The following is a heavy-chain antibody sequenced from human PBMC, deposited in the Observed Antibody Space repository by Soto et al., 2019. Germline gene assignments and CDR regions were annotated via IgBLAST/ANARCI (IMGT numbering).Heavy chain of an antibody. CDR3: AREGGESSDGLYYFDS. CDR1: GGSTSSDNY. V-gene: IGHV4-30-4*01. CDR2: IYYSGYT. D-gene: IGHD3-16*01. Sequence: SETLSLTCTVSGGSTSSDNYWSWIRQPPGKGLEWIGHIYYSGYTDYNPSLKSRLAISIDTSKNQFSLKLSSVTAADTAVYFCAREGGESSDGLYYFDSWGQGSLVTVSS. J-gene: IGHJ4*02.